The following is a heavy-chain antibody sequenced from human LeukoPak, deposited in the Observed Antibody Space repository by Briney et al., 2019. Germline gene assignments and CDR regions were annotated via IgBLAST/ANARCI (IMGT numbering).Heavy chain of an antibody. CDR2: INPSGGST. CDR1: GYTFTSYY. V-gene: IGHV1-46*01. Sequence: AASVKVSCKASGYTFTSYYMHWVRQAPGQGLEWMGIINPSGGSTSYAQKFQGRVTMTRDTSTSTVYMELSSLRSEDTAVYYCARDGRAVLRYFDWLLSPYYFDYWDQGTLVTVSS. J-gene: IGHJ4*02. D-gene: IGHD3-9*01. CDR3: ARDGRAVLRYFDWLLSPYYFDY.